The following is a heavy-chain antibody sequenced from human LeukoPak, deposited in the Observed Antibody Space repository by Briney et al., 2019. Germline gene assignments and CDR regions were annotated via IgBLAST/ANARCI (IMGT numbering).Heavy chain of an antibody. CDR1: GFTFSDYY. Sequence: KPGGSLRLSCAASGFTFSDYYMSWIRQAPGKGLEWVSYISSSGSTIYYADSVKGRFTISRDNAKNSLYLQMNSLRAEDTAVYYCARDATGDDTQWEGWFDPWGQGTLVTVSS. CDR3: ARDATGDDTQWEGWFDP. J-gene: IGHJ5*02. V-gene: IGHV3-11*04. CDR2: ISSSGSTI. D-gene: IGHD1-26*01.